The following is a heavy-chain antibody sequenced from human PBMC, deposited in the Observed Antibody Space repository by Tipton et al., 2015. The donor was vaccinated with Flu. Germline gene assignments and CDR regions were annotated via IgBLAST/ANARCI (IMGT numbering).Heavy chain of an antibody. J-gene: IGHJ6*02. V-gene: IGHV4-61*02. Sequence: TLSLTCTVSGGSISSDSYYWSWIRQPAGKGLEWIGRIYTSGSTNYNPSLKSRVTISVDTSKNQFSLKLSSVTAADTAVYYCARGGYSYGYGKNYYYYGMDVWGQGTTVTVSS. D-gene: IGHD5-18*01. CDR3: ARGGYSYGYGKNYYYYGMDV. CDR1: GGSISSDSYY. CDR2: IYTSGST.